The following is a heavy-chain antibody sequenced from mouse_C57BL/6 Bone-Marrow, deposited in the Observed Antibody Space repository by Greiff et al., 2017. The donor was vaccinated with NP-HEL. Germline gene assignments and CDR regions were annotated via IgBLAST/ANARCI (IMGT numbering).Heavy chain of an antibody. CDR2: IHPSDSDT. CDR3: ARGYYYGSSGAY. J-gene: IGHJ3*01. Sequence: QVQLQQPGAELVKPGASVKVSCKASGYTFTSYWMHWVKQRPGQGLEWIGRIHPSDSDTNYNQKFKGKATLTVDKSSSTAYMQLSSLTSEDSAVYYCARGYYYGSSGAYWGQGTLVTVAA. CDR1: GYTFTSYW. V-gene: IGHV1-74*01. D-gene: IGHD1-1*01.